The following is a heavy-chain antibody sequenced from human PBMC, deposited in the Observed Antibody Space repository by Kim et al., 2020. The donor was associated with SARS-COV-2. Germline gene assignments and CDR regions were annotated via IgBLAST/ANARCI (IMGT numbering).Heavy chain of an antibody. CDR2: IIPIFGTA. V-gene: IGHV1-69*13. D-gene: IGHD5-18*01. CDR1: GGTFSSYA. CDR3: ARESRVNSYGYYYYGMDV. Sequence: SVKVSCKASGGTFSSYAISWVRQAPGQGLEWMGGIIPIFGTANYAQKFQGRVTITADESTSTAYMELSSLRSEDTAVYYCARESRVNSYGYYYYGMDVWGQGTPVTVSS. J-gene: IGHJ6*02.